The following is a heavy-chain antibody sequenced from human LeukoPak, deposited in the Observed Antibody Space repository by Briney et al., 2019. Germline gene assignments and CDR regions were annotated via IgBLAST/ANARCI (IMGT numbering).Heavy chain of an antibody. V-gene: IGHV3-20*04. J-gene: IGHJ3*02. Sequence: PGGSLRLSCAASGFTFDDYGMTWVRQAPGKGLEWVSGINWSGASTGYADSVKGRFTISRDNAKNSLYLQMNSLRAEDTALYYCAREVGIVVVIEGVFDIWGQGTMVTVPA. CDR1: GFTFDDYG. CDR2: INWSGAST. CDR3: AREVGIVVVIEGVFDI. D-gene: IGHD3-22*01.